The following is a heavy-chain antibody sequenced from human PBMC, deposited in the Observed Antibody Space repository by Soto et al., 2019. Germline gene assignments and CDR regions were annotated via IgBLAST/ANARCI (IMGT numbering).Heavy chain of an antibody. Sequence: QVQLVQSGAEVKKPGASVKVSCKASGYTFNSYYIHWVRQAPGQGLERMGWIYPNSDVTGYAQSLPGWVTMTRDMSMTTAYMDLTRLRSDDTAVYYCVRVGLNRNYDFDFWGQGTLITVSS. CDR2: IYPNSDVT. J-gene: IGHJ4*02. CDR1: GYTFNSYY. V-gene: IGHV1-2*04. CDR3: VRVGLNRNYDFDF. D-gene: IGHD3-16*01.